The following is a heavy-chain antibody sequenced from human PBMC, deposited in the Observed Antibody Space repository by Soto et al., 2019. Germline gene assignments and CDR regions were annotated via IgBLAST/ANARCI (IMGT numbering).Heavy chain of an antibody. CDR2: IYYSGST. CDR3: ARDRITMVRGVIRGSWFDP. Sequence: SETLSLTCTVSGGSISSYYWSWIRQPPGKGLEWIGYIYYSGSTNYNPSLKSRVTISVDTSKNQFSLKLSSVTAADTAVYYCARDRITMVRGVIRGSWFDPWGQGTLVTVSS. J-gene: IGHJ5*02. CDR1: GGSISSYY. V-gene: IGHV4-59*01. D-gene: IGHD3-10*01.